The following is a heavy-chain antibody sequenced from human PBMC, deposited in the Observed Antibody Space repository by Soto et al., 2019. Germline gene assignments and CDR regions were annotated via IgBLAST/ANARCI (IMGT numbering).Heavy chain of an antibody. Sequence: GGSLRLSCAASGFTFSSYAMSWVRQAPGKGLEWVSAISGSGGSTYYADSVKGRFTISRDNSKNTLYLQMNSLRAEDTAVYYCAKEYSSSLSVWSYYFDYWGQGTLVTVSS. D-gene: IGHD6-13*01. V-gene: IGHV3-23*01. J-gene: IGHJ4*02. CDR2: ISGSGGST. CDR3: AKEYSSSLSVWSYYFDY. CDR1: GFTFSSYA.